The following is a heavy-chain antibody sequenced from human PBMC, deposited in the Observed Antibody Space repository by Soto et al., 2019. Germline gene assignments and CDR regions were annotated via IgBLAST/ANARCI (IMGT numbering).Heavy chain of an antibody. CDR2: ISSSSSYI. J-gene: IGHJ4*02. CDR1: GFTFSSYN. CDR3: ARDYQFDILSWRPAPPDY. D-gene: IGHD3-9*01. V-gene: IGHV3-21*01. Sequence: PGGSLRLSCAASGFTFSSYNMNWVRQAPGKGLEWVSSISSSSSYIYYADSVKGRFTISRDNAKNSLYLQMNSLRAEDTAVYYCARDYQFDILSWRPAPPDYWGQGTLVTVSS.